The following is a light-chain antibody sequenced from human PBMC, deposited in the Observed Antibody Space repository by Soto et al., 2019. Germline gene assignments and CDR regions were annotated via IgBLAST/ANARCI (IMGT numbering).Light chain of an antibody. CDR2: GTS. V-gene: IGKV3-15*01. Sequence: EIVMTQSPVALSVSPGERAALSCRASQSVGRNFAWYQQRPGQAPRVLIYGTSTRATGVPARFSGSGSGTDFTLTISSLQYEDFAVYYCQQYNTWPYTFGQGTRLEIK. CDR1: QSVGRN. CDR3: QQYNTWPYT. J-gene: IGKJ2*01.